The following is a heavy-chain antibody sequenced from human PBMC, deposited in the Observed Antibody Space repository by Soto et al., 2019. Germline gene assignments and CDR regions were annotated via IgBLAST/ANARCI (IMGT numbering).Heavy chain of an antibody. CDR1: GGSIYTDDW. J-gene: IGHJ4*02. V-gene: IGHV4-4*02. CDR2: VHQLVGT. Sequence: QVRLQESGPGLVEPSGTLSLTCTVSGGSIYTDDWWTWVRQTPGKGLEWIGEVHQLVGTNYNPSLRSRVTKSIDKSKNQFSLELTSVTAADTAVYYWANWGGLNFPRLYWGPGTLVAVSS. CDR3: ANWGGLNFPRLY. D-gene: IGHD3-16*01.